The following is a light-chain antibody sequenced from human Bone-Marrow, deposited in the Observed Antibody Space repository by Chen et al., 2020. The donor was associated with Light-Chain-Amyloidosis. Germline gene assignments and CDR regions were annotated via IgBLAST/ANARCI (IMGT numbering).Light chain of an antibody. J-gene: IGLJ2*01. CDR2: RDT. V-gene: IGLV3-25*03. CDR1: ALPTKY. Sequence: ELTQPPSVSGSPGQTARIACSGDALPTKYAYWYQQKPVQAPVLVIHRDTERPSGIAERFSGSSSGTTATLTISGVQAEDEADYHCQSADSSGTYDVIFGGGTKLTVL. CDR3: QSADSSGTYDVI.